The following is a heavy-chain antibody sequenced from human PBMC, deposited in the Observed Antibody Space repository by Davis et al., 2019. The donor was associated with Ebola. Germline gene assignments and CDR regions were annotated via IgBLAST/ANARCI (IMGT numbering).Heavy chain of an antibody. J-gene: IGHJ6*02. CDR3: TTSSTWYAEYYYGMDF. Sequence: GGSLRLSCAASGFTVSNAWMSWVRQAPGMGLEWVGRIKGKADGGTTDYAAPVKGRFTISRDDSKNRLYLQMNSLKTEDTAVYYCTTSSTWYAEYYYGMDFWGQGTTVTVS. V-gene: IGHV3-15*01. CDR2: IKGKADGGTT. CDR1: GFTVSNAW. D-gene: IGHD6-13*01.